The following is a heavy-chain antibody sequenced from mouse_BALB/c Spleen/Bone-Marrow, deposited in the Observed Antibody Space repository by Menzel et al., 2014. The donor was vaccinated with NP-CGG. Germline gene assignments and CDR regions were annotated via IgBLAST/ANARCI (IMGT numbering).Heavy chain of an antibody. V-gene: IGHV1-69*02. CDR1: GYTFTSYW. D-gene: IGHD4-1*01. CDR2: IDPSDSET. CDR3: ARNWVYFDY. Sequence: GAELVKPGAPVKLSCKASGYTFTSYWMNWVKQRPGRGLEWIERIDPSDSETHYNQKFKDKATLTVDKSSSTAYIQLSSLTSEDSAVYYCARNWVYFDYWGQGTTLTVSS. J-gene: IGHJ2*01.